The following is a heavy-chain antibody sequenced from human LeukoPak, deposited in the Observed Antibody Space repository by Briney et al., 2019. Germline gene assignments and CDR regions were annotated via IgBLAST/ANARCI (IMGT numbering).Heavy chain of an antibody. CDR2: IYYSGST. CDR1: GGSIRSSSYY. V-gene: IGHV4-39*01. Sequence: SETLSLTCTVSGGSIRSSSYYWAWIRQPPGKGLEWIGSIYYSGSTHYNPSLKSRVTISVDTSKNQFSLKLSSVTAADTAVYYCAGHALTPRAFDIWGQGTMVTVSS. CDR3: AGHALTPRAFDI. J-gene: IGHJ3*02. D-gene: IGHD4/OR15-4a*01.